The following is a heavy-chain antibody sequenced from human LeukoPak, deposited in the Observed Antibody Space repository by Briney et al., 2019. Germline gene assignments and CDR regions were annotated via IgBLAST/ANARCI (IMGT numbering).Heavy chain of an antibody. Sequence: RGSLRPSCPPSGFTFSRYWMTWVRQTPEKGLEWVASINDDGRQKYYVDSVKGPFTVSRDNDKNSAYLQMDSLRAEDTALYYCVKDASRGFDTWGQGTLVTVSS. CDR2: INDDGRQK. CDR3: VKDASRGFDT. CDR1: GFTFSRYW. V-gene: IGHV3-7*01. D-gene: IGHD5-24*01. J-gene: IGHJ4*02.